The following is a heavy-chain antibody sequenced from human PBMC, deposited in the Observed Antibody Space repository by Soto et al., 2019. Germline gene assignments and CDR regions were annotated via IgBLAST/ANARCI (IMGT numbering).Heavy chain of an antibody. CDR3: ARGDYYDTSGPFSDAFDI. J-gene: IGHJ3*02. CDR2: IKPDGSEK. CDR1: GFTFTNYW. D-gene: IGHD3-22*01. Sequence: GGSLRLSCAASGFTFTNYWMSWVRQAPGKGLEWVANIKPDGSEKFYVDSLKGRFTMSRDNAKNSLYLQMNGLRADDTAVYYCARGDYYDTSGPFSDAFDIWGQGTMVTVSS. V-gene: IGHV3-7*04.